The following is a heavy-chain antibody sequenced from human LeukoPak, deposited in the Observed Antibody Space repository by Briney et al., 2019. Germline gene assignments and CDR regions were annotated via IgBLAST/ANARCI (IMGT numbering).Heavy chain of an antibody. CDR3: ATEPRWELYSFDI. V-gene: IGHV3-23*01. Sequence: GGSLRLSCVASGFTFPTYAMMWVRQAPGKGLEWVSSIRVSDGARFYADTVKGRFTTSRDNPKNTLFLQMNSLRAEDTAAYYCATEPRWELYSFDIWGQGTMVTVSS. D-gene: IGHD1-7*01. J-gene: IGHJ3*02. CDR2: IRVSDGAR. CDR1: GFTFPTYA.